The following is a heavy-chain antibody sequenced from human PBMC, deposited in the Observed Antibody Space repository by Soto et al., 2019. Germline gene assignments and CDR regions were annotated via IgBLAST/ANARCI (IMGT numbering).Heavy chain of an antibody. J-gene: IGHJ4*02. V-gene: IGHV3-53*01. CDR2: IYSIGST. CDR3: ARDRDYGGFDY. CDR1: GFTVSSNF. D-gene: IGHD4-17*01. Sequence: GESLKISCAASGFTVSSNFMSWVRQAPGKGLEWVSVIYSIGSTYYADSVKGRFTISRDNSKNTLYLQMNSLRAEDTAVYYCARDRDYGGFDYWGQGTLVTVSS.